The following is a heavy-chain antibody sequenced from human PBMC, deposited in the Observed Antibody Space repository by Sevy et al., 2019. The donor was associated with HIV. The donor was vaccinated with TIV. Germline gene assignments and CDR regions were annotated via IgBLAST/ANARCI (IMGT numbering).Heavy chain of an antibody. J-gene: IGHJ4*02. CDR2: ICSSSRTI. CDR1: GFTFSSYS. V-gene: IGHV3-48*02. CDR3: ARDRNYGDVFDY. Sequence: GGSLRLSCAASGFTFSSYSMNWVRQAPGKGLEWVSYICSSSRTIYYADSVKGRFAISRDNAQNSLYLQMNSLRDEDTAVYYCARDRNYGDVFDYWGQGTLVTVSS. D-gene: IGHD4-17*01.